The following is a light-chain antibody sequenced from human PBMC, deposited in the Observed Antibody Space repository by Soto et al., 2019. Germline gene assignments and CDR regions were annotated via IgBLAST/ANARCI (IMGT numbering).Light chain of an antibody. V-gene: IGLV2-14*01. CDR2: EVN. CDR1: SSDVGGYNY. Sequence: QSALTQPASVSGSPGQSITISCTGTSSDVGGYNYVSWYQQHPDKAPKLLIYEVNNRPSGVSSRFSGSKSGNTASLTISGLQAEDESDYYCSSYTTTNTVVFGGGTKLTVL. J-gene: IGLJ3*02. CDR3: SSYTTTNTVV.